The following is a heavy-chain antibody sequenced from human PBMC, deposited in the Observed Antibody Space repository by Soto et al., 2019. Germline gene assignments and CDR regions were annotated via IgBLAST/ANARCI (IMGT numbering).Heavy chain of an antibody. V-gene: IGHV3-23*01. D-gene: IGHD2-21*01. CDR1: GFTFSSYS. CDR2: ISYDGVNT. Sequence: GGSLRLSCAASGFTFSSYSINWVRQAPWRGLEWVSTISYDGVNTYYPHSVKGRFTISRDNSKNTLYLQMNSLRAEDAAVYYCAKGGIGWFDPWGQGTLVTVCS. J-gene: IGHJ5*02. CDR3: AKGGIGWFDP.